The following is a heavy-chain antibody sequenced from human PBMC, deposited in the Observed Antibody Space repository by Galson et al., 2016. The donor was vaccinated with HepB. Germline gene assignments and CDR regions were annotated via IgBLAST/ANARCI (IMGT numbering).Heavy chain of an antibody. Sequence: SLRLSCAASGFTFSSYGMNWVRQAPGKGLEWVAVISYDGSQKSYEDSAKVRFPISRDNSKHTLYLQMNSLRAEDTAVYYCAKNDILTGYSAFDYWGQGTLVTVSS. CDR1: GFTFSSYG. J-gene: IGHJ4*02. V-gene: IGHV3-30*18. CDR2: ISYDGSQK. D-gene: IGHD3-9*01. CDR3: AKNDILTGYSAFDY.